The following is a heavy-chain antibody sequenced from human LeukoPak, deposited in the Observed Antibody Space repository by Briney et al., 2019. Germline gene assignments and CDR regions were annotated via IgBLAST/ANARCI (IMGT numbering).Heavy chain of an antibody. Sequence: SVKVSCKASVGTLSSYAISGLRQAPGQGLDGMGGIIPIFGTADYAQKFQGRGTIPADESTSTAYLELSSLRSADTAVYYCARGSEHIVVVPAASAEYFQHWGQGTLVTVSS. V-gene: IGHV1-69*13. D-gene: IGHD2-2*01. J-gene: IGHJ1*01. CDR3: ARGSEHIVVVPAASAEYFQH. CDR1: VGTLSSYA. CDR2: IIPIFGTA.